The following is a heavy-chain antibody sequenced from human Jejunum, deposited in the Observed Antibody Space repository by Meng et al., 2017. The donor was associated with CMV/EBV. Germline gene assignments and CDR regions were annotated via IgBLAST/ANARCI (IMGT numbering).Heavy chain of an antibody. V-gene: IGHV3-7*01. CDR2: IKQDGSEK. CDR3: ARIQVYSKGHYGMDV. J-gene: IGHJ6*02. Sequence: FTRYWIGWRRQAPGKGLEWVANIKQDGSEKYYVDSVKGRFTISRDNAKNSLYLQMDSLRAEDTAVYYCARIQVYSKGHYGMDVWGQGTTVTVSS. D-gene: IGHD4-11*01. CDR1: FTRYW.